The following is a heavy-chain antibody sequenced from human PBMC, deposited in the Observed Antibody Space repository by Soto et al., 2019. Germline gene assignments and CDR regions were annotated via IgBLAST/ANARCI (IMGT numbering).Heavy chain of an antibody. D-gene: IGHD6-13*01. CDR1: GFTFSSYG. Sequence: QVQLVESGGGVVQPGRSLRLSCAASGFTFSSYGMHWVRQAPGKGLEWVAVISYDGSNKYYADSVKGRFTISRDNSKNTLYLQMISLRAEDTAVYYCAKEPLAAAGTTLDYWGQGTLVTVSS. J-gene: IGHJ4*02. CDR2: ISYDGSNK. V-gene: IGHV3-30*18. CDR3: AKEPLAAAGTTLDY.